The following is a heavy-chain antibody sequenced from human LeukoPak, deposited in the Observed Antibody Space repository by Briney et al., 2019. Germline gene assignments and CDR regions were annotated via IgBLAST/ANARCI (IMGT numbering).Heavy chain of an antibody. J-gene: IGHJ6*02. CDR2: ISGSSLSA. V-gene: IGHV3-23*01. Sequence: GGSLRLSCAASGFTFSSYAMSWVRQAPGKGLEWVSVISGSSLSAYYADSVKGRFTISRDKSKNTLYLQMNSLRVEDTAVYYCAKDPCTDGVCYTSSYYGMDVWGLGTTVTVSS. CDR3: AKDPCTDGVCYTSSYYGMDV. CDR1: GFTFSSYA. D-gene: IGHD2-8*01.